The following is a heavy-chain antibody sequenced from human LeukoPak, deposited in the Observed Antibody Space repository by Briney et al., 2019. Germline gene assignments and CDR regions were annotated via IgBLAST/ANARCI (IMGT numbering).Heavy chain of an antibody. CDR1: GFTFSSYA. CDR2: ISWNSGSI. V-gene: IGHV3-9*03. J-gene: IGHJ6*03. CDR3: AKGYYGSESGYYMDV. Sequence: GGSLRLSCAASGFTFSSYAMSWVRQPPGKGLEWVSGISWNSGSIGYADSVKGRFTISRDNAKNSLYLQMNSLRAEDMALYYCAKGYYGSESGYYMDVWGKGTTVTVSS. D-gene: IGHD3-10*01.